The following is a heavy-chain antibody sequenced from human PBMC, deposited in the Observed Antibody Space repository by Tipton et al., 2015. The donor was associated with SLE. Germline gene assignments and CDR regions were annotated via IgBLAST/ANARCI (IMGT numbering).Heavy chain of an antibody. CDR2: IYTSGWST. V-gene: IGHV4-61*09. D-gene: IGHD1-1*01. J-gene: IGHJ5*02. CDR1: GASISSGRYY. Sequence: TLSLTCTVSGASISSGRYYWSWFRQPAGKGLEWIGHIYTSGWSTNYNPSLKSRVTISVDTSKNQFSLKLSSVTAADTAVYYCARGTGHINTWFDPWGQGALVTVSS. CDR3: ARGTGHINTWFDP.